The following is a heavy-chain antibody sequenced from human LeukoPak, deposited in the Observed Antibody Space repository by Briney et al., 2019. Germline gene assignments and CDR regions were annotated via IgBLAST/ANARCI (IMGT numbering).Heavy chain of an antibody. Sequence: GGSLTLSCEASGFTFSNHAMSWVRQAPGKGLEWVSAISGGADRTYYADSVKGRFTISRDNSKDTLYLQMDSLRAEDTAVYFCAKDRGASDVDYFDCWGQGTLVTVSS. V-gene: IGHV3-23*01. CDR3: AKDRGASDVDYFDC. J-gene: IGHJ4*02. CDR1: GFTFSNHA. CDR2: ISGGADRT. D-gene: IGHD3-16*01.